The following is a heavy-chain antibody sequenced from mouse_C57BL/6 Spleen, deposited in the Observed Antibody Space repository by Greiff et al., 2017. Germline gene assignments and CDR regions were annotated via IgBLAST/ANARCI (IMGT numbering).Heavy chain of an antibody. CDR1: GFTFSDYG. CDR3: ARKPLTTVVEDWYFDV. D-gene: IGHD1-1*01. J-gene: IGHJ1*03. Sequence: EVKLVESGGGLVKPGGSLKLSCAASGFTFSDYGMHWVRQAPETGLEWVAYISSGSSTIYYADTVKGRFTISRDNAKNTLFLQMTSLRSEDTAMYYCARKPLTTVVEDWYFDVWGTGTTVTVSS. CDR2: ISSGSSTI. V-gene: IGHV5-17*01.